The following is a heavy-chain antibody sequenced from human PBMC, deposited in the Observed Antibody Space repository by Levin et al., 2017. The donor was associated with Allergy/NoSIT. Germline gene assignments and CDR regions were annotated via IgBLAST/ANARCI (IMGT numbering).Heavy chain of an antibody. Sequence: PGGSLRLSCAASGFTFTIYWMAWVRQAPGKGLEWVANINQDGSEKYYVDSVKGRFTISRDNAKNSLYLQMNSLRAEDTAVYYCARDKALGSIGWVADSWGQGTLVTVSS. J-gene: IGHJ4*02. V-gene: IGHV3-7*01. CDR3: ARDKALGSIGWVADS. D-gene: IGHD6-19*01. CDR2: INQDGSEK. CDR1: GFTFTIYW.